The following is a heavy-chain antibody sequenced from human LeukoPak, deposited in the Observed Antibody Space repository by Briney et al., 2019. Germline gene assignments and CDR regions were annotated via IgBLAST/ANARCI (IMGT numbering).Heavy chain of an antibody. CDR2: IYYSGST. V-gene: IGHV4-39*07. CDR1: GGSISSSSYY. Sequence: SETLSLTCTVSGGSISSSSYYWDWIRQPPGKGLEWIGNIYYSGSTYYNPSLKSRATISVDTSKNQFSLKLSSVTAADTAVYYCARDQVMTTVTTGDYWGQGTLVTVSS. J-gene: IGHJ4*02. D-gene: IGHD4-17*01. CDR3: ARDQVMTTVTTGDY.